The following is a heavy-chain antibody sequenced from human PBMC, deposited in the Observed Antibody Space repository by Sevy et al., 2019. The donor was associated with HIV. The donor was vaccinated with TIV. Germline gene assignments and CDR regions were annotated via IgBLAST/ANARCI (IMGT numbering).Heavy chain of an antibody. CDR3: VREGLGGFSYSLDC. D-gene: IGHD5-18*01. CDR2: MKQDGSEK. J-gene: IGHJ4*02. V-gene: IGHV3-7*01. Sequence: GGSLRLSCAASGFTFSSYWMSWVRQAPGKGLEWVATMKQDGSEKYYVDSVKGRFTISRDNAKHSLYLQMNSLRAEVTAVYYCVREGLGGFSYSLDCWGQGTLVTVSS. CDR1: GFTFSSYW.